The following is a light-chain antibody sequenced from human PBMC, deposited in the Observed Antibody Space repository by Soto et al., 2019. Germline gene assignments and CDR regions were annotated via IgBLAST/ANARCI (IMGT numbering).Light chain of an antibody. CDR1: SGDVFAYNY. V-gene: IGLV2-14*01. CDR3: SSYTYRSTNTWV. J-gene: IGLJ3*02. CDR2: EVN. Sequence: QSALTQPASVSGSPGQSITISCTGTSGDVFAYNYVSWYQQYPGKAPKLMIYEVNNRPSGVSYRFSGSKSGNTASLTISGLQAEDEADYYCSSYTYRSTNTWVFGGGTQLTVL.